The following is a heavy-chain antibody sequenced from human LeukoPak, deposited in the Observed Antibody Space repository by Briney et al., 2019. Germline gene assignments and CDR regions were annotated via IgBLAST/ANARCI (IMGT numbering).Heavy chain of an antibody. CDR1: GFTFSSYW. J-gene: IGHJ4*02. D-gene: IGHD5-18*01. V-gene: IGHV3-74*01. CDR3: ARDRRGYSYGLFDY. CDR2: INSDGSST. Sequence: GGSLRLSCAASGFTFSSYWMHWVRQAPGKGLVWVSRINSDGSSTSYADSVKGRFTISRDNAKNTLYLQMNSPRAEDTAVYYCARDRRGYSYGLFDYWGQGTLVTVSS.